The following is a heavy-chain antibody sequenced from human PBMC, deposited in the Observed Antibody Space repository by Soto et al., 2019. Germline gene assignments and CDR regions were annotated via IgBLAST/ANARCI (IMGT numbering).Heavy chain of an antibody. CDR1: GFMLNTYG. CDR3: ARDQDSGWPDY. Sequence: GSLTISCFASGFMLNTYGMHWVRQAPGKGLEWVALIWYDGSDKYYADSVRGRFTISRDSSENTLYLQMNSLRAEDTAVYYCARDQDSGWPDYWGQGT. V-gene: IGHV3-33*01. J-gene: IGHJ4*02. CDR2: IWYDGSDK. D-gene: IGHD6-19*01.